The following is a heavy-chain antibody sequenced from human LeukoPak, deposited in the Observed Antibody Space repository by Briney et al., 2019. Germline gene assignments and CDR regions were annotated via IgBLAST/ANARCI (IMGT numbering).Heavy chain of an antibody. Sequence: ASVKVSCKAYGYTFNSYGINWVRQAPGQGLEWMGGISVDNGNTNYAQKVQGRVTMTTDTSTSTVYMELRSLRSDDTAVYYCARDDGMVYVKFVDYWGQGTLVTVPS. CDR2: ISVDNGNT. CDR3: ARDDGMVYVKFVDY. CDR1: GYTFNSYG. V-gene: IGHV1-18*01. D-gene: IGHD2-8*01. J-gene: IGHJ4*02.